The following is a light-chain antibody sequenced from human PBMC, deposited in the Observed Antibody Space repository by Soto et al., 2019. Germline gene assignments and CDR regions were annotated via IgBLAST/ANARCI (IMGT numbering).Light chain of an antibody. CDR1: QRVLDSSNNRNY. J-gene: IGKJ5*01. V-gene: IGKV4-1*01. Sequence: IVLTHSPVSLAVSLGERSTINCKSSQRVLDSSNNRNYLAWYQQKPGQPPKLLIYWASTRESGVPGRFRGSGSGTDFTLTINSLQAEDVAVYYCQQYYSTSSITFGQGTRLEIK. CDR2: WAS. CDR3: QQYYSTSSIT.